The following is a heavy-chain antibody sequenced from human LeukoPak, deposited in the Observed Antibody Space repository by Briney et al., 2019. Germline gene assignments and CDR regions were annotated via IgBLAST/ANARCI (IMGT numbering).Heavy chain of an antibody. CDR2: ISGSGGST. CDR1: GFTFSSYG. Sequence: GGSLRLSCAASGFTFSSYGMSWVRQAPGKGLEWVSAISGSGGSTYYADSVKGRFTIPRDNSKNTLYLQMNSLRAEDTAVYYCATVYSSGYSSSWYRIWGQGTLVTVSS. J-gene: IGHJ4*02. CDR3: ATVYSSGYSSSWYRI. V-gene: IGHV3-23*01. D-gene: IGHD6-13*01.